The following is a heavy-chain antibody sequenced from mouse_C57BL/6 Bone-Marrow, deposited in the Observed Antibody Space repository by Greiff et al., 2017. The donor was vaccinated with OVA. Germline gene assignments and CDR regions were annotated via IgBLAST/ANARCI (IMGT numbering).Heavy chain of an antibody. D-gene: IGHD2-3*01. Sequence: ESGPGLVKPSQSLSLTCSVTGYSITSGYYWNWIRQFPGNKLEWMGYISYDGSNNYNPSLKNRISITRDTSKNQFFLKLNSVTTEDTATYYCAREGDGYSDYYAMDYWGQGTSVTVSS. J-gene: IGHJ4*01. CDR3: AREGDGYSDYYAMDY. CDR1: GYSITSGYY. CDR2: ISYDGSN. V-gene: IGHV3-6*01.